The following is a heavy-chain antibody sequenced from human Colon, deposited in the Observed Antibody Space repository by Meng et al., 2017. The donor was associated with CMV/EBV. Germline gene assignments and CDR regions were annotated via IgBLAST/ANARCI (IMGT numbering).Heavy chain of an antibody. D-gene: IGHD3-3*01. V-gene: IGHV1-18*01. J-gene: IGHJ6*02. CDR2: ISAYNANT. Sequence: ASVKVSCKASGYTFTSYGISWVRQAPGQGLEWMGWISAYNANTNYAQKFQGRVTMTTDTSTSTAYMELRSLRSDDTAVYYCAREGGEGHDFWSGYYTTNYYGMDVWGQGTTVTVSS. CDR1: GYTFTSYG. CDR3: AREGGEGHDFWSGYYTTNYYGMDV.